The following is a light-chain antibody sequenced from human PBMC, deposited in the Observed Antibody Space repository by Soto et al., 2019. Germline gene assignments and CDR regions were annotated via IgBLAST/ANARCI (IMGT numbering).Light chain of an antibody. Sequence: QSVLTQPPSASGTPGQRVTISCSGSSSNIGSNTVNWYQQLPGTAPKLLIYNSKQRPSGVPDRFSGSKSGTSASLAISGLQSEDEADYYCAAWDDSLNGHVFGTGTKLTVL. V-gene: IGLV1-44*01. CDR3: AAWDDSLNGHV. CDR1: SSNIGSNT. CDR2: NSK. J-gene: IGLJ1*01.